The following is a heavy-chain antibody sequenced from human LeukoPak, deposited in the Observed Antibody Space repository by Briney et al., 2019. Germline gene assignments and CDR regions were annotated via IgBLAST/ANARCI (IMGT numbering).Heavy chain of an antibody. V-gene: IGHV4-39*01. D-gene: IGHD5-18*01. CDR2: IYYSGST. Sequence: SETLSLTCSVSDGSINSYYWGWIRQPPGKGLEWIGSIYYSGSTYYNPSLKSRVTISVDTSKNQFSLKLSSVTAADTAVYYCARHDRIQLWLVPFDYWGQGTLVTVSS. CDR3: ARHDRIQLWLVPFDY. J-gene: IGHJ4*02. CDR1: DGSINSYY.